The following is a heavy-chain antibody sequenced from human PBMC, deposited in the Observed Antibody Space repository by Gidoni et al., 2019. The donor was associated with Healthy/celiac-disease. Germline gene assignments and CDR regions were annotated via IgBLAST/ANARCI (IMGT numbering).Heavy chain of an antibody. Sequence: QVQLVQSGAEVKKPGASVKVSCKAYGYTFTSYGISWVRQAPGQGLEWMGLISAYNGNTNYAQKLQGRVTMNTDPSTSTAYMELRSLRSDDTAVYYCARLYDTSGYDEDGFDYWGQGTLVTVSS. V-gene: IGHV1-18*01. CDR3: ARLYDTSGYDEDGFDY. D-gene: IGHD3-22*01. CDR1: GYTFTSYG. J-gene: IGHJ4*02. CDR2: ISAYNGNT.